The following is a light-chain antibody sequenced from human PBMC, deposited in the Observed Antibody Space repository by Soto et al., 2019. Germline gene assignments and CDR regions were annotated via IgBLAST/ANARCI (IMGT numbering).Light chain of an antibody. J-gene: IGLJ3*02. CDR2: DVA. Sequence: QPVLTQPRSVSGSPGQSVTVSCTGSSSDVGGYNYVSWYQQHPGKAPKLLISDVANRASGVPDRFSGSKSGNTASLTISGLQPDDEADYYCAAWDDSLNGWVFGGGTKLTVL. CDR1: SSDVGGYNY. V-gene: IGLV2-11*01. CDR3: AAWDDSLNGWV.